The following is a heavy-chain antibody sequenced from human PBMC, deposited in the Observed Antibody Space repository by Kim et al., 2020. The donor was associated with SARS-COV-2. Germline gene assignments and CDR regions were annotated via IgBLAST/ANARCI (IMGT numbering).Heavy chain of an antibody. CDR1: GGSISSTSYF. J-gene: IGHJ4*02. Sequence: SETLSLTCSVSGGSISSTSYFWGWIRQSPGKGLEWIGSIHHSGSTHKNPSLKSRVTISVDTSKNQFSLKLSSMTAADTALYYCARLTSGWYQGLHYWGQGTLVSVSS. V-gene: IGHV4-39*01. CDR2: IHHSGST. D-gene: IGHD6-19*01. CDR3: ARLTSGWYQGLHY.